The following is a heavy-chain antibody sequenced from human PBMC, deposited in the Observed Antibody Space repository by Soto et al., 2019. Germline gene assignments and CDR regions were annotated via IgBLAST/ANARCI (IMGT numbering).Heavy chain of an antibody. CDR2: INPSGGST. V-gene: IGHV1-46*01. CDR3: ARGLNTAMRFDE. J-gene: IGHJ4*02. D-gene: IGHD5-18*01. Sequence: ASVKVSCPASGYTFTSYYMHWVRQAPGQGLEWMGIINPSGGSTSYAQKFQGRVTMTRDTSTSTVYMELSSLRSEDTAVYHGARGLNTAMRFDEWGKGTLVTVSS. CDR1: GYTFTSYY.